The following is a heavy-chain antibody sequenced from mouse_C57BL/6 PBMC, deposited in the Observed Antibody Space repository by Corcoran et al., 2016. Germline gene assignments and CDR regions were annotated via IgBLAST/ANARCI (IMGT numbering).Heavy chain of an antibody. CDR1: GFSLSTSGMG. CDR3: ARIALYDGDYFDY. J-gene: IGHJ2*01. V-gene: IGHV8-12*01. D-gene: IGHD2-3*01. CDR2: IYWDDAK. Sequence: QVTLKESGPGILQSSQTLSLTCSFSGFSLSTSGMGVSWIRQPSGKGLEWLANIYWDDAKRYNPSLKSRLTISKETSRNQLFLKITSVDTADTATYNCARIALYDGDYFDYWGQGTTLTVSS.